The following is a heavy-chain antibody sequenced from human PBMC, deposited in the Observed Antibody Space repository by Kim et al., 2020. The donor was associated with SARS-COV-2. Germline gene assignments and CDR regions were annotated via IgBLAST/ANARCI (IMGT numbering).Heavy chain of an antibody. Sequence: YCAESVKGRFTISKENSKNSLYLEMNTLTTEDTALYYCAKEIRETKYTTDSWGQGTRVSVSS. CDR3: AKEIRETKYTTDS. V-gene: IGHV3-43*01. D-gene: IGHD2-2*02. J-gene: IGHJ5*02.